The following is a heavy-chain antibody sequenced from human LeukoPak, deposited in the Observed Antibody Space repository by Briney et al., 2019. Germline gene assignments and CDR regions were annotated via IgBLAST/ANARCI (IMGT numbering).Heavy chain of an antibody. Sequence: SETLSLTCTVSGGSISSGSYYWSWIRQPAGQGLEWIGRIYTSGSTNYNPSLKSRVTISVDTSKNQFSLKLSSVTAADTAVYYCARDHAAVAGRFDYWGQGTLVTVSS. CDR2: IYTSGST. CDR1: GGSISSGSYY. D-gene: IGHD6-19*01. J-gene: IGHJ4*02. V-gene: IGHV4-61*02. CDR3: ARDHAAVAGRFDY.